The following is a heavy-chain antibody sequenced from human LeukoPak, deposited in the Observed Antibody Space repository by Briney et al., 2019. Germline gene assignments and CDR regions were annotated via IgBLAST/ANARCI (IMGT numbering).Heavy chain of an antibody. V-gene: IGHV4-34*01. CDR2: INHSGST. CDR3: ARLKGDYVHY. Sequence: SETLSLTCAVYGGSFSGYYWSWIRQPPGKGLEWIGEINHSGSTYYNPSLKSRVTISVDTSKNQFSLKLSSVTAADTAVYYCARLKGDYVHYWGQGTLVTVSS. CDR1: GGSFSGYY. J-gene: IGHJ4*02.